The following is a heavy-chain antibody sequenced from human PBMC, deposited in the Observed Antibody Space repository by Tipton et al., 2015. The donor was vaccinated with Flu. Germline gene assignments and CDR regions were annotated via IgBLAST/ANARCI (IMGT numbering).Heavy chain of an antibody. CDR1: GYSINSGYF. CDR2: MYHSGNT. J-gene: IGHJ4*02. CDR3: ARGGYSYGGTFDY. V-gene: IGHV4-38-2*01. D-gene: IGHD5-18*01. Sequence: GLVKPSETLSLTCAVSGYSINSGYFWGWIRQPPGKGLEWIGSMYHSGNTHYNPSLKSRVTISVDTSKNQFSLKLSSVTAADTAVYYCARGGYSYGGTFDYWGQGTLVTVSS.